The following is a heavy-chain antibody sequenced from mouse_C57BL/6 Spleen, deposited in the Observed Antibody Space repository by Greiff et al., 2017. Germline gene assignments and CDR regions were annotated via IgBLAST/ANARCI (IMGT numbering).Heavy chain of an antibody. J-gene: IGHJ3*01. CDR1: GFSLTSYG. D-gene: IGHD4-1*01. V-gene: IGHV2-2*01. CDR3: AGPNWDVACAY. Sequence: QVQLKQSGPGLVQPSQSLSITCTVSGFSLTSYGVHWVRQSPGKGLEWLGVIWSGGSTDYTAAFISSLSISKDNSKSQVFFKMNSLQAEDTAIYYWAGPNWDVACAYGGQGTLVTVSA. CDR2: IWSGGST.